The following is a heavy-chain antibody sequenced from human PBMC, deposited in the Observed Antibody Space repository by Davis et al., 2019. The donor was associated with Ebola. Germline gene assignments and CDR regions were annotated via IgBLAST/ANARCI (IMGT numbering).Heavy chain of an antibody. Sequence: SETLSLTCAVSGGSISSSNWWSWVRQPPGKGLEWIGEIYHSGSTNYNPSLKSRVTISVDKSKNQFSLKLSSVTAADTAVYYCARRAVVVTPYYYYGMDVWGQGTTVTVSS. CDR1: GGSISSSNW. J-gene: IGHJ6*02. CDR2: IYHSGST. D-gene: IGHD4-23*01. CDR3: ARRAVVVTPYYYYGMDV. V-gene: IGHV4-4*02.